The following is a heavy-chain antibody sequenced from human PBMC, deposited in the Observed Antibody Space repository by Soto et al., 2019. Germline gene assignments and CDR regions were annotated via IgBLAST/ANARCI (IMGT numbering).Heavy chain of an antibody. Sequence: PSETLSLTCTISGGSISGYYWTWIRQSPGKGLEYIGYIYSGNTNYNPSLNSRVTISVDTSKNQFSLKLSSVTAADTAGYYCARSDNWFDPWGQGTLVTVSS. J-gene: IGHJ5*02. CDR1: GGSISGYY. V-gene: IGHV4-59*08. CDR3: ARSDNWFDP. CDR2: IYSGNT.